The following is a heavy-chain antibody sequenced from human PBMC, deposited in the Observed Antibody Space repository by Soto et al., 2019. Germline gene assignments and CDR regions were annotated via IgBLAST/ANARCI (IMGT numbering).Heavy chain of an antibody. V-gene: IGHV4-30-2*01. CDR2: IYHSGST. D-gene: IGHD2-15*01. CDR3: ARGEVVALGY. J-gene: IGHJ4*02. CDR1: GGSISSGGYS. Sequence: QLQLQESGSGLVKPSQTLSLTCAVSGGSISSGGYSWSWIRQPPGKGLEWIGYIYHSGSTYYNPSLMSRVTILVDRSKNQFSLKLSSVTAAYTDVYYCARGEVVALGYWGQGTLVTVSS.